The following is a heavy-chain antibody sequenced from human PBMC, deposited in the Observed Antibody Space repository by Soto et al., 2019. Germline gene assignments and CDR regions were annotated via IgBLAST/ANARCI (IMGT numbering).Heavy chain of an antibody. CDR1: GGSISSGGYY. D-gene: IGHD2-2*03. CDR3: ARDLSGGYCSSTSCYLSYGMDV. V-gene: IGHV4-31*03. J-gene: IGHJ6*02. Sequence: PSETLSLTCTVSGGSISSGGYYWSWIRQHPGKGLEWIGYIYYSGSTYYNPSLKSRVTISVDTSKNQFSLKLSSVTAADTAVYYCARDLSGGYCSSTSCYLSYGMDVWGQGTTVTVSS. CDR2: IYYSGST.